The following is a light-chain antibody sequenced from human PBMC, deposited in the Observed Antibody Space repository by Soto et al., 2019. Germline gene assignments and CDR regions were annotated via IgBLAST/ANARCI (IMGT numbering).Light chain of an antibody. Sequence: EIVLTQSPGTLSLSPGERATRSCRASQSVSSKYLAWYQQKPGQAPRVLIYGTSIRASGVPERFSGGGSGTDFTLTITRLEPEDFAVYYCQQYGSSLFTFGRGT. J-gene: IGKJ3*01. CDR3: QQYGSSLFT. CDR2: GTS. CDR1: QSVSSKY. V-gene: IGKV3-20*01.